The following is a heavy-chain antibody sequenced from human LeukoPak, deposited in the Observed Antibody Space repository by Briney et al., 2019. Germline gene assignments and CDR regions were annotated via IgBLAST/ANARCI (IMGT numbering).Heavy chain of an antibody. V-gene: IGHV1-8*01. CDR2: MNPNSGNT. Sequence: ASVKVSCKASGYTFTSYDINWVRQATGQGLEWMGWMNPNSGNTGYAQNSQGRVTMTRDTSTSTVYMELSSLRSEDTAVYYCARNLARVDAFDIWGQGTMVTVSS. CDR1: GYTFTSYD. CDR3: ARNLARVDAFDI. J-gene: IGHJ3*02.